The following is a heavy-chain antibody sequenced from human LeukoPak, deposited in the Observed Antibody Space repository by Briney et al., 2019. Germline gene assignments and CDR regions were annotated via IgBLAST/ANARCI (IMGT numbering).Heavy chain of an antibody. CDR1: GGSVSIGSYY. J-gene: IGHJ4*02. CDR3: ARTGGIAARPAFDY. V-gene: IGHV4-61*01. D-gene: IGHD6-6*01. Sequence: PSETLSLTCTVSGGSVSIGSYYWSWIRQPPGKGLEWLGYIYYSGSTNYNPSLKSRVTISVDTSKNQFSLKLSSVTAADTAVYYCARTGGIAARPAFDYWGQGTLVTVSS. CDR2: IYYSGST.